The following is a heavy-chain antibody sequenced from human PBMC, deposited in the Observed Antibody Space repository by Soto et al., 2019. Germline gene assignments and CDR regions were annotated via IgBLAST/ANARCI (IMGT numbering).Heavy chain of an antibody. CDR1: GGTFSSYA. V-gene: IGHV1-69*13. J-gene: IGHJ4*02. CDR3: ARDYDSSGYYYKFDY. Sequence: SVKVSCKASGGTFSSYAISWVRQAPGQGLEWMGGIIPIFGTANYAQKFQGRVTITADESTSTAYMELSSLRSEDTAVYYCARDYDSSGYYYKFDYWGQGTLVTVSS. CDR2: IIPIFGTA. D-gene: IGHD3-22*01.